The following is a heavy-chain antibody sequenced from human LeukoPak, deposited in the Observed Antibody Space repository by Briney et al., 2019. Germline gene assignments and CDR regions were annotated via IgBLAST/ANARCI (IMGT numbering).Heavy chain of an antibody. Sequence: SETLSLTCTVSGGSISSYYWSWVRQPPGKGREWIGYIYYSGSTNYNPSLKSRVTISVDTSKNQFSLKLSSVTAADTAVYYCARDLQRAFDIWGQGTMVTVSS. V-gene: IGHV4-59*01. J-gene: IGHJ3*02. CDR1: GGSISSYY. CDR3: ARDLQRAFDI. CDR2: IYYSGST. D-gene: IGHD4-11*01.